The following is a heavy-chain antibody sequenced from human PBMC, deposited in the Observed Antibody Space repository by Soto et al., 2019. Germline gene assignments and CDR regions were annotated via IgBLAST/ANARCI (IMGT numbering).Heavy chain of an antibody. V-gene: IGHV3-30*18. CDR1: GFTFSSYG. D-gene: IGHD2-15*01. CDR3: AKDLRLSEGRYCSGGSCYSRPHYDAFDI. CDR2: ISYDGSNK. J-gene: IGHJ3*02. Sequence: QVQLVESGGGVVQPGRSLRLSCAASGFTFSSYGMHWVRQAPGKGLEWVAVISYDGSNKYYADSVKGRFTISRDNSKNTLYLQMISLRAEDTAVYYCAKDLRLSEGRYCSGGSCYSRPHYDAFDIWGQGTMVTVSS.